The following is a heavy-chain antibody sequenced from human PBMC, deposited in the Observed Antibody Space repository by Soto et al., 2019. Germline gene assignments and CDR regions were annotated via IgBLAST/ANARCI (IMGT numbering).Heavy chain of an antibody. Sequence: QVQLQQWGAGLLKPSETLSLTCAVYGGSFSGYYWSWIRQPPGKGLEWIGEINHSGSTNYNPSRMRRVTISEDTAKNQHPPTLRSVTAADPAVYHCERGPGESRLGFRLSSRYFHYWGQGTPVTVSS. D-gene: IGHD1-26*01. CDR3: ERGPGESRLGFRLSSRYFHY. J-gene: IGHJ4*02. CDR2: INHSGST. V-gene: IGHV4-34*01. CDR1: GGSFSGYY.